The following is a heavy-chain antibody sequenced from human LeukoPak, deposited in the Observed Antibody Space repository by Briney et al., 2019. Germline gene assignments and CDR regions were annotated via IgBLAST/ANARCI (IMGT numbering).Heavy chain of an antibody. CDR3: ARGVGYCSGGSCYRGGAFDY. CDR2: MNPNSGNT. V-gene: IGHV1-8*01. CDR1: GYTFTSYD. Sequence: ASVKVSCKASGYTFTSYDINWVRQATGQGLEWMGWMNPNSGNTGYAQKFQGRVTMTRNTSISTAYMELSSLRSEDTAVYYCARGVGYCSGGSCYRGGAFDYWGQGTLVTVSS. J-gene: IGHJ4*02. D-gene: IGHD2-15*01.